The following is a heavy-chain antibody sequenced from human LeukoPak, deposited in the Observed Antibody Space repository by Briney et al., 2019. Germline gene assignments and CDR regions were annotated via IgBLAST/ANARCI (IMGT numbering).Heavy chain of an antibody. CDR2: ISGSGDNT. V-gene: IGHV3-23*01. CDR1: GFTFSNYA. CDR3: AKDFVVVPGNVNYFDY. D-gene: IGHD2-21*02. J-gene: IGHJ4*02. Sequence: GGSLRLSCAASGFTFSNYAMSWGRQAPGKGLEWVSAISGSGDNTYYADSVKGRFTVSRDNSKNTLYVQMKSLRAEDTAVYYCAKDFVVVPGNVNYFDYWGQGTLVTVSS.